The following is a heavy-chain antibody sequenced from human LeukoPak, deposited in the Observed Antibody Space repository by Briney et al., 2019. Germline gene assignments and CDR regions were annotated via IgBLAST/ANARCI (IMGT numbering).Heavy chain of an antibody. CDR3: ARDLSYCGGDCYPYYYYYYGMDV. CDR1: GFTFSSYG. V-gene: IGHV3-30*03. CDR2: ISYDGSNK. J-gene: IGHJ6*02. Sequence: GSLRLSCAASGFTFSSYGMHWVRQAPGKGLEWVAVISYDGSNKYYADSVKGRFTISRDNSKNTLYLQMNSLRAEDTAVYYCARDLSYCGGDCYPYYYYYYGMDVWGQGTTVTVSS. D-gene: IGHD2-21*02.